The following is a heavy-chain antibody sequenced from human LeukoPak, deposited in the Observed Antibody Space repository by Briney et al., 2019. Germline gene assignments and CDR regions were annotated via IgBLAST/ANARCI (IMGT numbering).Heavy chain of an antibody. CDR2: IYHSGST. CDR3: ARDSGSYG. D-gene: IGHD1-26*01. CDR1: GYSISSGYY. V-gene: IGHV4-38-2*02. Sequence: PSETLSLTCTVSGYSISSGYYWGWIRQPPGKGLEWIGSIYHSGSTYYNPSLKSRVTISVDTSKNQFSLKLSSVTAADTAVYYRARDSGSYGWGQGTLVTVSS. J-gene: IGHJ4*02.